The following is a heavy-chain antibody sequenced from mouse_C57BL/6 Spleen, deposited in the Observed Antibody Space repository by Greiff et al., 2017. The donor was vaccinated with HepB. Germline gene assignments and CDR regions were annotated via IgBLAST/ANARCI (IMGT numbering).Heavy chain of an antibody. D-gene: IGHD2-5*01. Sequence: QVHVKQSGAELARPGASVKLSCKASGYTFTSYGISWVKQRTGQGLEWIGEIYPRSGNTYYNEKFKGKATLTADKSSSTAYMELRSLTSEDSAVYFCAKSYSNYDFDYWGQGTTLTVSS. V-gene: IGHV1-81*01. CDR3: AKSYSNYDFDY. J-gene: IGHJ2*01. CDR1: GYTFTSYG. CDR2: IYPRSGNT.